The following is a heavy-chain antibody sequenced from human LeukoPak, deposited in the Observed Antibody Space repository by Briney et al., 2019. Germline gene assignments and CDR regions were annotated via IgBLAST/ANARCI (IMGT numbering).Heavy chain of an antibody. J-gene: IGHJ4*02. D-gene: IGHD3-22*01. CDR2: IKQDGSEK. Sequence: GGSLRLSCAASGFTFSSYWMRWVRQATGKGLEWVANIKQDGSEKYYVDSVKGRFTISRDNAKNSLYLQMNSLRAEDTAVYYCARIPRNYYDSSGHFDYWGQGTLVTVSS. CDR1: GFTFSSYW. CDR3: ARIPRNYYDSSGHFDY. V-gene: IGHV3-7*01.